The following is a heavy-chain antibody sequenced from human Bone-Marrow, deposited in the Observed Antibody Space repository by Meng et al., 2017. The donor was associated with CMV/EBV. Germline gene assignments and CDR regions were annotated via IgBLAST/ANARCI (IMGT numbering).Heavy chain of an antibody. J-gene: IGHJ4*02. Sequence: GGSLKISRAASGFTFSNAWMSWVRQAAGKGLEWVGRIKSKTDGGTTDYAAPVKGRFIIARDDSKNTLYLQMNSLKTEDTAVYYCTTEEQTYYFDYWGQGTLVTVSS. CDR2: IKSKTDGGTT. CDR3: TTEEQTYYFDY. CDR1: GFTFSNAW. V-gene: IGHV3-15*01. D-gene: IGHD1-26*01.